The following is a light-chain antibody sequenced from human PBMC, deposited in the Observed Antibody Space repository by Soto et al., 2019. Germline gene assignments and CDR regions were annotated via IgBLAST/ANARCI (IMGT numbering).Light chain of an antibody. CDR2: GAS. V-gene: IGKV3-15*01. J-gene: IGKJ4*01. CDR1: QSVSNN. CDR3: QQYNNWPPLT. Sequence: EIVMTQSPATLSVSPGERATLSCRASQSVSNNFAWYQQKPGQAPRLLIYGASTRATGIPASFSGSGPGTEFTLTISSLQSEDFVVYYCQQYNNWPPLTFGGGTKVEIK.